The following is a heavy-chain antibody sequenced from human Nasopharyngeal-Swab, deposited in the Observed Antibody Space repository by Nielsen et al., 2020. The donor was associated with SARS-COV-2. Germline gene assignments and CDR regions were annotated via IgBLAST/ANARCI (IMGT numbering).Heavy chain of an antibody. CDR3: ARLDSSSW. CDR1: GYTFTGYF. Sequence: ASVKVSCKASGYTFTGYFIHWVRQAPGQGLEWMGWINPNSGGTNYAQTFQGRVTMTRDTSITTAYMELSRLRSDDTAVYYCARLDSSSWWGQGTLVTVSS. J-gene: IGHJ4*02. CDR2: INPNSGGT. V-gene: IGHV1-2*02. D-gene: IGHD6-13*01.